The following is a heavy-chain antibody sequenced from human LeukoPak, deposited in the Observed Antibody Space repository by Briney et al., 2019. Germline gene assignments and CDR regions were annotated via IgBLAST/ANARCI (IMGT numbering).Heavy chain of an antibody. V-gene: IGHV3-48*03. Sequence: PGGSLRLSCAASGFTFSSYEMNWVRQAPGKGLEWVSYISSSGSTIYYADSVKGRFTISRDNAKNSLYLQMNSLRAEDTAVYYCARDRRWELPEYWFDPWGQGTLVTVSS. J-gene: IGHJ5*02. CDR1: GFTFSSYE. CDR3: ARDRRWELPEYWFDP. D-gene: IGHD1-26*01. CDR2: ISSSGSTI.